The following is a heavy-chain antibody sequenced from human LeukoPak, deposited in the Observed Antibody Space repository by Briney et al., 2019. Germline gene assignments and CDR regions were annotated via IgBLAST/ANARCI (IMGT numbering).Heavy chain of an antibody. CDR2: IYHSGST. CDR3: ASGTTVTNFAY. J-gene: IGHJ4*02. CDR1: AYSISSNYY. V-gene: IGHV4-38-2*02. D-gene: IGHD4-17*01. Sequence: PSETLSLTCTVSAYSISSNYYWGWIRQPPGKGLEWIGSIYHSGSTYYNPSLKSRVTISIDMSKNQFLLKLTSVTAADTAVYYCASGTTVTNFAYWGQGTLVTVSS.